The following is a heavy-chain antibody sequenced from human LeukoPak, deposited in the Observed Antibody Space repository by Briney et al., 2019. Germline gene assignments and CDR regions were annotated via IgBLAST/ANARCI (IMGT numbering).Heavy chain of an antibody. Sequence: GALVKVSCKASGYTFTGYYMHWVRQAPGQGLEWMGRINPNSGGTNYAQKFQGRVTMTRDTSISTAYMELSRLRSDDTVVYYCASDVGYSYFWGMDVWGQGTTVTVSS. CDR1: GYTFTGYY. V-gene: IGHV1-2*05. CDR2: INPNSGGT. D-gene: IGHD5-18*01. J-gene: IGHJ6*02. CDR3: ASDVGYSYFWGMDV.